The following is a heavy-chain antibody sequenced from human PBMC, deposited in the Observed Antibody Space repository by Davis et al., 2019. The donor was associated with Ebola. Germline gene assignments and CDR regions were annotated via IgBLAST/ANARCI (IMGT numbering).Heavy chain of an antibody. CDR3: ARIRGTGDRRGEDH. CDR2: IYYSGST. V-gene: IGHV4-59*12. CDR1: GGSISSYY. Sequence: PSETLSLTCTVSGGSISSYYWSWIRQPPGKGLEWIGYIYYSGSTNYNPSLKSRVTISEDTSKNQFSLKLSSVTAADTAVYYCARIRGTGDRRGEDHWGQGILVTVSP. J-gene: IGHJ4*02. D-gene: IGHD7-27*01.